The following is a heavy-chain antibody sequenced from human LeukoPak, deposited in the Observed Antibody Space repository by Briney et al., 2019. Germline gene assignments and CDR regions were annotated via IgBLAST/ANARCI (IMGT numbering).Heavy chain of an antibody. V-gene: IGHV4-4*02. Sequence: SETLSLTCAVSGGSISSSNWWSWVRQPPGKGLEWIGEIYHSGSTNYNPSLKSRVTISVDKSKNQFSLKLSSVTAADTAVYYCASRLTYDFWSGPDAFDIWGQGTMVTVSS. CDR3: ASRLTYDFWSGPDAFDI. CDR1: GGSISSSNW. J-gene: IGHJ3*02. CDR2: IYHSGST. D-gene: IGHD3-3*01.